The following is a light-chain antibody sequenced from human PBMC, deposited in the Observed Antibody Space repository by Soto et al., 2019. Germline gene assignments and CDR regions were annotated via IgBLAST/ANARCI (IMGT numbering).Light chain of an antibody. Sequence: DIQMTQSPSSLSGSVGDRVTITCRASQSISNYLNWYQQKPGKVPILLIHAASTLQSGVPSRFVGSGSGTDFTLTISSLQPEDSATYYCQQSYSIPRTFCQGTKVEFK. CDR2: AAS. CDR1: QSISNY. J-gene: IGKJ1*01. V-gene: IGKV1-39*01. CDR3: QQSYSIPRT.